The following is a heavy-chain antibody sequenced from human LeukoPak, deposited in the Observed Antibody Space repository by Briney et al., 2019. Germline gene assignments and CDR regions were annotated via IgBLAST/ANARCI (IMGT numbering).Heavy chain of an antibody. D-gene: IGHD1-26*01. CDR1: GFTFSSYA. CDR2: IWYDGSNK. Sequence: PGGSLRLSCAASGFTFSSYAMHWVRQAPGKGLEWVAVIWYDGSNKYYADSVKGRFTISRDNSKNTLYLQMNSLRAEDTAVYYCARDAGSSNLDYWGQGTLVTVSS. V-gene: IGHV3-33*08. J-gene: IGHJ4*02. CDR3: ARDAGSSNLDY.